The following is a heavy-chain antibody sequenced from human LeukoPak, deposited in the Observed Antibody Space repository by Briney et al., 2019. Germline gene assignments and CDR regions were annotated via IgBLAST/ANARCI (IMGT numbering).Heavy chain of an antibody. Sequence: SVKVSCKASGGTFSSYAISWVRQAPGQGLEWMGGIIPIFGTANYVQKFQDRVTITADESTSTAYMELSSLRSEDTAVYYCASSYDSSGYYYDSNLDYWGQGTLVTVSS. CDR1: GGTFSSYA. CDR2: IIPIFGTA. V-gene: IGHV1-69*01. J-gene: IGHJ4*02. D-gene: IGHD3-22*01. CDR3: ASSYDSSGYYYDSNLDY.